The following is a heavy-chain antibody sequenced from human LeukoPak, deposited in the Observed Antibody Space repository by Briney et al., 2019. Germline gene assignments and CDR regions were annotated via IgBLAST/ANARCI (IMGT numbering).Heavy chain of an antibody. D-gene: IGHD5-12*01. CDR2: INDSGGST. CDR1: GFTFSSYA. J-gene: IGHJ4*02. CDR3: ARGRYSGTTYYFDY. Sequence: GGSLRLSCAASGFTFSSYAMSWVRQLPGKGLEWLSYINDSGGSTYYADSVKGRFVISRDNAKNSLYLQMNSLRAEDTAMYYCARGRYSGTTYYFDYWGQGPLVTVSS. V-gene: IGHV3-23*01.